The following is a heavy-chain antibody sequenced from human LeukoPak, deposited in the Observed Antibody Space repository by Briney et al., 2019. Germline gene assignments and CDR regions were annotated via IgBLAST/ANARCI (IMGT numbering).Heavy chain of an antibody. CDR2: INPNSGGT. CDR3: ARAPRSGWYGHGLDY. V-gene: IGHV1-2*02. D-gene: IGHD6-19*01. CDR1: GYTFTGYY. Sequence: ASVKVSCKASGYTFTGYYMHWVRQAPGQGLEWMGWINPNSGGTNYAQKFQGRVTMTRDTSISTAYMELSRLRSDDTAVYYCARAPRSGWYGHGLDYWGQGTLVTVSS. J-gene: IGHJ4*02.